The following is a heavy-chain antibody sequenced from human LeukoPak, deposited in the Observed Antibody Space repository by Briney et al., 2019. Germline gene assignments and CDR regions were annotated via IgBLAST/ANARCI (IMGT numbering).Heavy chain of an antibody. Sequence: TSETLSLTCTVSGASIDTFSYFWGWVRQPPGKGLEWIGTVYHSGITNYNLSLKSRVSISVDTSKSQFSLKLSSVTAADTAVYYCARGPMVRGVRLDYWGQGTLVTVSS. J-gene: IGHJ4*02. D-gene: IGHD3-10*01. CDR3: ARGPMVRGVRLDY. V-gene: IGHV4-39*07. CDR1: GASIDTFSYF. CDR2: VYHSGIT.